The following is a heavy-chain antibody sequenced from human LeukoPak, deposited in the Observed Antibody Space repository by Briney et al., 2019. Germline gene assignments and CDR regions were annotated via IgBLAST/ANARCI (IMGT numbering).Heavy chain of an antibody. CDR3: AKGPHSKYQLLFDY. CDR1: GFTFSSYG. Sequence: GGSLRLSCAASGFTFSSYGMYWVRQAPGKGLEWVSAISGSGGSTYYADSVKGRFTISRDNSKNTLYLQMNSLRAEDTAVYYCAKGPHSKYQLLFDYWGQGTLVTVSS. CDR2: ISGSGGST. V-gene: IGHV3-23*01. D-gene: IGHD2-2*01. J-gene: IGHJ4*02.